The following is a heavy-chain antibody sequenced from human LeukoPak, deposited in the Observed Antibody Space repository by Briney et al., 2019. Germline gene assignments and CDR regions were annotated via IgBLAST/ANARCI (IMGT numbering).Heavy chain of an antibody. CDR2: IIPIFGTA. V-gene: IGHV1-69*05. J-gene: IGHJ4*02. CDR1: GGTFSSYA. D-gene: IGHD1-26*01. Sequence: GASVKVSCNASGGTFSSYAISWVRQAPGQGLEWMGGIIPIFGTANYAQKFQGRVTITTDESTSTAYMELSSLRSEDTAVYYCAGLEWELLRYWGQGTLVTVSS. CDR3: AGLEWELLRY.